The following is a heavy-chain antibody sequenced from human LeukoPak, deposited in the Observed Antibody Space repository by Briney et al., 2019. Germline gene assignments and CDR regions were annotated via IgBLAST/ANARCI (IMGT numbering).Heavy chain of an antibody. CDR3: AKDSGSSSGYESWFDP. D-gene: IGHD5-12*01. J-gene: IGHJ5*02. Sequence: GGSLRLSCAASGFTFDDYAMHWVRQAPGKGLEWVSGSSWSSDNIDYADSVKGRFTISRDNAKNSLYLQMNSLRVEDTALYYCAKDSGSSSGYESWFDPWGQGTLVTVSS. V-gene: IGHV3-9*01. CDR1: GFTFDDYA. CDR2: SSWSSDNI.